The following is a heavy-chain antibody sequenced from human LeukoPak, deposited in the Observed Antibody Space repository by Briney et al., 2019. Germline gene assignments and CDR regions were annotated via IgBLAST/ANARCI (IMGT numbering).Heavy chain of an antibody. J-gene: IGHJ4*02. Sequence: GGSLRLSCAASGFTFSSYGMSWVRQAPGKGLEWVSAISGSDGSTYYADSVKGRFTISRDNSKNTLYLQLNSLRAEDTAVYYCARVIAVAGGVPPRYFDYWGQGTLVTVSS. D-gene: IGHD6-19*01. V-gene: IGHV3-23*01. CDR1: GFTFSSYG. CDR2: ISGSDGST. CDR3: ARVIAVAGGVPPRYFDY.